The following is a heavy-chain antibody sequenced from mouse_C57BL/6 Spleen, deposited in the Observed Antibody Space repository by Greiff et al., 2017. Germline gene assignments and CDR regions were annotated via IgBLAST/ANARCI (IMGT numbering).Heavy chain of an antibody. CDR2: IDPSDSYT. V-gene: IGHV1-59*01. CDR3: AIEGHDGRAWFAY. CDR1: GYTFTSYW. J-gene: IGHJ3*01. D-gene: IGHD2-2*01. Sequence: QVQLQQPGAELVRPGPSVKLSCKASGYTFTSYWMHWVKQRPGQGLEWIGMIDPSDSYTNYNQKFKGKATLTVDTSSSTAYMQLSSLTSEDAAVYCAAIEGHDGRAWFAYWGQGTLVTVSA.